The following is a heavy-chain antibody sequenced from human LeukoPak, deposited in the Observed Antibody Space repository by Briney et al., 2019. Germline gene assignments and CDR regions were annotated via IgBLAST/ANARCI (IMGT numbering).Heavy chain of an antibody. CDR2: FDPEDGET. D-gene: IGHD4-23*01. V-gene: IGHV1-24*01. J-gene: IGHJ4*02. CDR3: ATDSTVVRYFDY. Sequence: GASVKVSCKVTGYTLTELSMHWVRQAPGKGLEWMGGFDPEDGETIYAQKFQGRVTMTEDTSTDTAYMELSSLRSEDTAVYYCATDSTVVRYFDYRGQGTLVTVSS. CDR1: GYTLTELS.